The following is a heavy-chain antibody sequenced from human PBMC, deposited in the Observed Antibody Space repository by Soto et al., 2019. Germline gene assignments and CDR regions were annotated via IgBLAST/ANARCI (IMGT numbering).Heavy chain of an antibody. CDR1: SGSISSGGYY. Sequence: SETLSLTCTVSSGSISSGGYYWSWIRQHPGKGLEWIGYIYYSGSTHYNPSLKSRVTISVDTSKNQFSLKLSSVTAADTAVYYCASAFMEGYCSGGTCYRYYQYWGQGTLVPVSS. V-gene: IGHV4-31*02. D-gene: IGHD2-15*01. J-gene: IGHJ1*01. CDR3: ASAFMEGYCSGGTCYRYYQY. CDR2: IYYSGST.